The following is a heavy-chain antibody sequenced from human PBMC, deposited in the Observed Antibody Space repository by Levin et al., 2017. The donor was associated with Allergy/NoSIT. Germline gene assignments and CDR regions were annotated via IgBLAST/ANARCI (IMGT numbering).Heavy chain of an antibody. J-gene: IGHJ6*02. V-gene: IGHV1-69*13. Sequence: SSVKVSCKASGGTFSSYAISWVRQAPGQGLEWMGGIIPIFGTANYAQKFQGRVTITADESTSTAYMELSSLRSEDTAVYYCARAAFTMIVVESYYYYGMDVWGQGTTVTVSS. CDR3: ARAAFTMIVVESYYYYGMDV. D-gene: IGHD3-22*01. CDR2: IIPIFGTA. CDR1: GGTFSSYA.